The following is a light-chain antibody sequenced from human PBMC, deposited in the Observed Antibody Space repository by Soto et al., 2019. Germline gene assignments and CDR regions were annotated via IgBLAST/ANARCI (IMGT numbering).Light chain of an antibody. CDR3: QQSYSTPPT. CDR1: QSISSY. J-gene: IGKJ1*01. V-gene: IGKV1-39*01. CDR2: GAS. Sequence: DIQMTQSPSYLSASVGDRVTITCRASQSISSYLNWYQQKPGKAPKLLIYGASSLQSGVPSRFSGSGSGTDFTLTISSLQPEDFATYYCQQSYSTPPTFGQGSKVDIK.